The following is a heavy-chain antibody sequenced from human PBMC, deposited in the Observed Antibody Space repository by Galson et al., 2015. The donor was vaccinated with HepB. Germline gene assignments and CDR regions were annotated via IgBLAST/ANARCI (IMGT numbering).Heavy chain of an antibody. Sequence: SLRLSCAASGFTFGSYNMNWVRQAPGKGLECISYISATSSTIFYADSVKGRFTVSRDNAKNSLYLEMNGLRAEDTAVYYCARRYFDYWGQGTLVTVSS. V-gene: IGHV3-48*01. CDR1: GFTFGSYN. J-gene: IGHJ4*02. CDR3: ARRYFDY. CDR2: ISATSSTI.